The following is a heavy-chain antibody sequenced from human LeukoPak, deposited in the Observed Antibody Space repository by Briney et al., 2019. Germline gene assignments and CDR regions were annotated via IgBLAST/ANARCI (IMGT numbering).Heavy chain of an antibody. CDR1: GFTVSSNY. Sequence: PGGSLRLSCAASGFTVSSNYMSWVRQAPGKGLEWVSVIYSGGSTYYADSVKGRFTISRDNSKNTLYLQMNSLRAEDTAVYYCASYYYDSSGFGFYPWGQGTLVTVS. J-gene: IGHJ5*02. CDR3: ASYYYDSSGFGFYP. CDR2: IYSGGST. D-gene: IGHD3-22*01. V-gene: IGHV3-53*01.